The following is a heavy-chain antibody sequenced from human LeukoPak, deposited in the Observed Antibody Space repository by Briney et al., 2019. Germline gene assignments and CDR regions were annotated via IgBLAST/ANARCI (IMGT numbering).Heavy chain of an antibody. V-gene: IGHV4-59*01. CDR1: GGSMSDYY. J-gene: IGHJ4*02. CDR3: ARVGYSFGLDS. CDR2: IYYSGST. D-gene: IGHD5-18*01. Sequence: SETLSLTCTVSGGSMSDYYWSWIRQPPGKGLEWIGCIYYSGSTDYNPSLKSRVTISIDTSKNQFSLTLSSVAAVDTAVYYCARVGYSFGLDSWGQGTLVTVSS.